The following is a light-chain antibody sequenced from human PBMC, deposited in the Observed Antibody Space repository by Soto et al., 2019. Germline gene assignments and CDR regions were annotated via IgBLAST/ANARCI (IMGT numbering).Light chain of an antibody. CDR2: YSN. Sequence: QSVLTQSASASGTPGQRVTISCSGGTSNIGTNAVYWFQLLPGTAPKLLIYYSNHRPSGISDRFSGSKSGTSASLAISGLRPEDEADDYCAAWDDRLRGYVFATGTKVTVL. V-gene: IGLV1-47*01. J-gene: IGLJ1*01. CDR3: AAWDDRLRGYV. CDR1: TSNIGTNA.